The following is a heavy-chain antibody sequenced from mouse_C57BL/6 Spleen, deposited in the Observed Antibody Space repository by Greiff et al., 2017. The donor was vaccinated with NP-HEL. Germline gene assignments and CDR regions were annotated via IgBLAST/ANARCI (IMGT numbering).Heavy chain of an antibody. V-gene: IGHV6-6*01. J-gene: IGHJ3*01. Sequence: EVMLVESGGGLVQPGGSMKLSCAASGFTFSDAWMDWVRQSPEKGLEWVAEIRNKANNHATYYAESVKGRFTISRDDSKSSVYLQMNSLRAEDTGIYYCTRGPSYYGSSYPAWFAYWGQGTLVTVSA. CDR2: IRNKANNHAT. D-gene: IGHD1-1*01. CDR1: GFTFSDAW. CDR3: TRGPSYYGSSYPAWFAY.